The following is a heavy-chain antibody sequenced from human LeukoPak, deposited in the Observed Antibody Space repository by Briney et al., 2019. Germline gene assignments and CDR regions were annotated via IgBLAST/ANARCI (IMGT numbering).Heavy chain of an antibody. CDR1: GFTFRRYD. J-gene: IGHJ5*02. V-gene: IGHV3-30-3*01. Sequence: GGSLRLSCVASGFTFRRYDVHWVRQAPGKGLEWVAVIAYDGNNKIYADSVKGRFTISRDNSKNTLYLQMNSLRAEDTAVYYCARAAAETGAFRDNWFDPWGQGTLVTVSS. CDR3: ARAAAETGAFRDNWFDP. CDR2: IAYDGNNK. D-gene: IGHD6-19*01.